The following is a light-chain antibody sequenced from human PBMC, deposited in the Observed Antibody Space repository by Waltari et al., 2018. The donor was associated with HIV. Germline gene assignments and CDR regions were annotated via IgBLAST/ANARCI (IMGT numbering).Light chain of an antibody. CDR1: DGHSDYV. J-gene: IGLJ3*02. V-gene: IGLV4-60*03. CDR3: ETWDSNTRV. Sequence: QPVLTQSSSASASLGSSVELTCTLSDGHSDYVIAWHQQQPGKAPRYLMKLAGSGNYNMGSGVPDRFSGSSSGADRFLIISKLQSDDEANCETWDSNTRVFAGGTELTVL. CDR2: LAGSGNY.